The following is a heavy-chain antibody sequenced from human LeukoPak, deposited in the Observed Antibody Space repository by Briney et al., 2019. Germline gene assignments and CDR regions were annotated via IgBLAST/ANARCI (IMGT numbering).Heavy chain of an antibody. CDR1: GYTLAELS. CDR3: ATQQLVRFVLRFQH. Sequence: ASVKVSCKVSGYTLAELSMHWVRQAPGKGLEWMGRFDPEDGETIYAQKFQGRVTMTEDTSTNTAYMELSSLRSEDTAVYYCATQQLVRFVLRFQHWGQGTLVTVSS. D-gene: IGHD6-13*01. CDR2: FDPEDGET. V-gene: IGHV1-24*01. J-gene: IGHJ1*01.